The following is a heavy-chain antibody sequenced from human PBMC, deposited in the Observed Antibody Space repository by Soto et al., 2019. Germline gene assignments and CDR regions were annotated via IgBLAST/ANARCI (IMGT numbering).Heavy chain of an antibody. J-gene: IGHJ4*02. Sequence: GGSLRLSCAASGFIFSTYGMHWVRQAPGKGLEWVAVISYDGSNKYYADSVKGRFTISRDNSKNTLYLQMNSLRAEDTAVYYCARDPTRYSSGWFPHYPSDYWGQGTLVTVSS. CDR3: ARDPTRYSSGWFPHYPSDY. CDR2: ISYDGSNK. D-gene: IGHD6-19*01. CDR1: GFIFSTYG. V-gene: IGHV3-30*03.